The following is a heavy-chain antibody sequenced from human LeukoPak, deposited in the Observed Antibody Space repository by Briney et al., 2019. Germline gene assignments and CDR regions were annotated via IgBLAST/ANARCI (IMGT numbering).Heavy chain of an antibody. CDR1: GFTFTNAW. J-gene: IGHJ4*02. CDR2: VRAKTEGGTI. D-gene: IGHD2/OR15-2a*01. CDR3: AADTPVPLAQVDY. V-gene: IGHV3-15*01. Sequence: GGSLRLSCAVSGFTFTNAWMNWVRQAPGKGLKWVGRVRAKTEGGTIEYAAPVKGRFSISRDDSTDTVYLQMNSLKSEDTAVYYCAADTPVPLAQVDYWGQGALVTVSS.